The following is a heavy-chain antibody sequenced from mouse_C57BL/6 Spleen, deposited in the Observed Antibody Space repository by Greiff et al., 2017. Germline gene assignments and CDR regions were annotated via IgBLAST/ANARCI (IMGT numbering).Heavy chain of an antibody. D-gene: IGHD1-1*01. CDR3: ARPYGSSYWFAC. V-gene: IGHV5-17*01. J-gene: IGHJ3*01. CDR2: ISSGSSTI. CDR1: GFTFSDYG. Sequence: DVQLQESGGGLVKPGGSLKLSCAASGFTFSDYGMHWVRQAPEKGLEWVAYISSGSSTIYYADTVKGRFTISRDNGKNTLFLQMTSLRSEDTAMYYCARPYGSSYWFACWGQGTLVTVSA.